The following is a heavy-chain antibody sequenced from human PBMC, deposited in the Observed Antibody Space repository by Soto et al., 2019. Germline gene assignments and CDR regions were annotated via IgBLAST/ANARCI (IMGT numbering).Heavy chain of an antibody. Sequence: EVQLVESGGGLVQPGGSLRLSCAASGFSFTNYWMHWVRQAPGKGLVWVSRINSDGSSANYADSVQGRFTISRDNAKNTLYLQTNSPRVEDTAVYYCARGGRGGFDYWGQGALVTVSS. V-gene: IGHV3-74*01. D-gene: IGHD3-16*01. J-gene: IGHJ4*02. CDR3: ARGGRGGFDY. CDR2: INSDGSSA. CDR1: GFSFTNYW.